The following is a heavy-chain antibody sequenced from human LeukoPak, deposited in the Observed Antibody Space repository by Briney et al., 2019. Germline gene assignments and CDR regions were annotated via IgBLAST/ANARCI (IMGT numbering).Heavy chain of an antibody. Sequence: GGSLRISCAASGFTVSSNYMSWVRQAPGKGLEWVSVSHTDGRTFYADSVKGRFTISRDNSKNTLYLQMNSLRAEDTAVYYCARHVTPWGYYWGQGTLVTVSS. CDR1: GFTVSSNY. CDR2: SHTDGRT. D-gene: IGHD3-16*01. V-gene: IGHV3-66*04. CDR3: ARHVTPWGYY. J-gene: IGHJ4*02.